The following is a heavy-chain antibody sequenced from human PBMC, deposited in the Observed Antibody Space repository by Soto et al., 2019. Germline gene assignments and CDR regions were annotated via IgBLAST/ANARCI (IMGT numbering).Heavy chain of an antibody. J-gene: IGHJ4*02. CDR1: ASIFKGHG. CDR2: IRFDGSDE. Sequence: GGSLRLSCAASASIFKGHGMHWVRQAPGKGLEWVAIIRFDGSDEHYGDSVEGRFTISRDNSKNMLYLQMNSLRAEDTAVYYCARDGVGATTFFGFLDYWGQGTLATVSS. CDR3: ARDGVGATTFFGFLDY. V-gene: IGHV3-33*08. D-gene: IGHD1-26*01.